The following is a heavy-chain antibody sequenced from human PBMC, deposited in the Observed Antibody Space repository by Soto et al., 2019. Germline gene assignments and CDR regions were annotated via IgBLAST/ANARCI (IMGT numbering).Heavy chain of an antibody. Sequence: QVQLVESGGGLAKPGGSLRLSCATSGFTFSDYYMSWIRQAPGKGLEFVSYISPKGTYRTYADSVKGRFTISRDNAKNSLYLQVNSLRAEDTAVYYCAKEVTSGSYSHYYYGLDVWGQGTMVTVSS. CDR3: AKEVTSGSYSHYYYGLDV. D-gene: IGHD1-26*01. CDR1: GFTFSDYY. J-gene: IGHJ6*02. V-gene: IGHV3-11*06. CDR2: ISPKGTYR.